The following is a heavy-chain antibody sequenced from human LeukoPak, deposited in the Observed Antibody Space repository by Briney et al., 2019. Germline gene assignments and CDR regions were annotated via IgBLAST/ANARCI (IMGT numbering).Heavy chain of an antibody. J-gene: IGHJ6*02. CDR3: AREDGCSSTSCYPPLAHYYYYGMDV. CDR1: GYTFTSYG. Sequence: GASVKVSCKASGYTFTSYGISWVRQAPGQGLEWMGWISAYNGNTNYAQKLQGRVTMTTDTSTSTAYMELRSLRSDDTAVYYCAREDGCSSTSCYPPLAHYYYYGMDVWGQGTTVTVSS. V-gene: IGHV1-18*01. CDR2: ISAYNGNT. D-gene: IGHD2-2*01.